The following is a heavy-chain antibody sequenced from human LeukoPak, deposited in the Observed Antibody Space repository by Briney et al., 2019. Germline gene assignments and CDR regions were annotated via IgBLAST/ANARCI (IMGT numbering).Heavy chain of an antibody. V-gene: IGHV1-18*01. CDR3: ARDIVVVVAASENDFYYYYYGMDV. J-gene: IGHJ6*02. CDR2: ISAYNGNT. CDR1: GYTFTSYG. D-gene: IGHD2-15*01. Sequence: GASVKVSCKASGYTFTSYGISWVRQAPGQGLEWMGWISAYNGNTNYAQKLQGRVTMTTDTSTSTAYMELRSLRSDDTAVYYCARDIVVVVAASENDFYYYYYGMDVWGQGTTVTVSS.